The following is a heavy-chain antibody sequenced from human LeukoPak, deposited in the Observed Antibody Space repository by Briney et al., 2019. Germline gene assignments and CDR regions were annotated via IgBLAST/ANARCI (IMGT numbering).Heavy chain of an antibody. J-gene: IGHJ4*02. CDR1: GGTFSSYA. D-gene: IGHD2-15*01. CDR2: IIPIFGTA. CDR3: ARRGYCSGGSCYSS. V-gene: IGHV1-69*13. Sequence: ASVKVSCKASGGTFSSYAISWVRQAPGQGLEWMGGIIPIFGTANYAQKFQGRVTITADESTSTAYMELSSLRSEDTAVYYCARRGYCSGGSCYSSWGQGTLVTVSS.